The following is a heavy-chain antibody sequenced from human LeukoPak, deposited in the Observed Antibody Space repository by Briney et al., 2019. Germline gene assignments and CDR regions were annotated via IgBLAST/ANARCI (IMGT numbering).Heavy chain of an antibody. J-gene: IGHJ4*02. CDR2: IYYSGST. CDR3: AGKVLRYFDWLLQIDY. V-gene: IGHV4-39*01. CDR1: GGSISSSSYY. Sequence: KPSETLSLTCTVSGGSISSSSYYWGWIRQPPGKGLEWIGSIYYSGSTYYNPSLKSRVTISVDTSKNQFSLKLSSVTAADTAVYYCAGKVLRYFDWLLQIDYWGQGTLVTVSS. D-gene: IGHD3-9*01.